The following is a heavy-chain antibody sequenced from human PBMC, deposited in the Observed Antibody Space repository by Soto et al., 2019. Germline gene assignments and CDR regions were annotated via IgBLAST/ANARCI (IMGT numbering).Heavy chain of an antibody. J-gene: IGHJ5*02. V-gene: IGHV4-59*01. CDR2: IYYSGST. D-gene: IGHD1-20*01. CDR3: ARTRLLDNKEGGNWFDP. CDR1: GGSISSYY. Sequence: PSETLSLTCTVSGGSISSYYWSWIRQPPGKGLEWIGYIYYSGSTNYNPSLKSRVTISVDTSKNQFSLKLSSVAAADTAVYYCARTRLLDNKEGGNWFDPWGQGTLVTVSS.